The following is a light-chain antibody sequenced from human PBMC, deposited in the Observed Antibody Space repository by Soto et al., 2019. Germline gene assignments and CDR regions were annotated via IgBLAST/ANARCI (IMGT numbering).Light chain of an antibody. Sequence: DIQMTQSPSSLSASVGYIVTITCRASQSISSYLNWYQQKPGKAPKLLIYAASSLQSGVPSRFSGSGSGTDFTLTISSLQPEDFATYYCQQSYSTPRRTFGQGTKVDIK. CDR1: QSISSY. CDR3: QQSYSTPRRT. V-gene: IGKV1-39*01. CDR2: AAS. J-gene: IGKJ1*01.